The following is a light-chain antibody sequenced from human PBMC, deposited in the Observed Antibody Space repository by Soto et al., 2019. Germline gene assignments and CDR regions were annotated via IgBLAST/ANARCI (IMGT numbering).Light chain of an antibody. Sequence: DIQMTQSLSTLSASVGDRVTITCRASQSISSWLAWYQQKPGKAPKLLIYDASSLESGVPSRFSGSGSGTEFTLTITSLQPDDFATYYCQPYNSYPWTFGQGTKVDIK. J-gene: IGKJ1*01. CDR3: QPYNSYPWT. CDR2: DAS. V-gene: IGKV1-5*01. CDR1: QSISSW.